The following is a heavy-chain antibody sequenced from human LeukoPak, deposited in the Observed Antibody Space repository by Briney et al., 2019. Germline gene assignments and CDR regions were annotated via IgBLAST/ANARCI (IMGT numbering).Heavy chain of an antibody. Sequence: ASVKVSCKASGYTFTSYGISWVRQAPGQGLEWMGWISAYNGNTNYAQKLQGRVTMTTDTSTSTAYMELRSLRSDDTAVYYCARDLGYCSSTSCYELDYWGQGTLVTVSS. CDR1: GYTFTSYG. CDR3: ARDLGYCSSTSCYELDY. CDR2: ISAYNGNT. V-gene: IGHV1-18*01. D-gene: IGHD2-2*01. J-gene: IGHJ4*02.